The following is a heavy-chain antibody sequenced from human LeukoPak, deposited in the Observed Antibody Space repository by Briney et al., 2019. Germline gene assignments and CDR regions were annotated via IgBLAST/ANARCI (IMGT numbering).Heavy chain of an antibody. D-gene: IGHD2-15*01. CDR3: ARHPKGYFSRFDP. J-gene: IGHJ5*02. Sequence: SETLSLTCTVSGASISSGDYYWSWIRQPPGKGLEWIGYIHYSGSTYYNPSLKSRVTISVDTSKNQFSLKLNSVTAADTAVYYCARHPKGYFSRFDPWGQGTLVTVSS. CDR2: IHYSGST. V-gene: IGHV4-30-4*01. CDR1: GASISSGDYY.